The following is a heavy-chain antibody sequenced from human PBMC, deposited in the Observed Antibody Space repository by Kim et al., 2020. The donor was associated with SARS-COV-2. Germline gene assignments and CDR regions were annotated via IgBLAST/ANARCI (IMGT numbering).Heavy chain of an antibody. CDR3: AREVTGPIHY. CDR1: GGSFSIYT. D-gene: IGHD2-21*02. CDR2: IIPSLHIS. V-gene: IGHV1-69*04. Sequence: SVKVSCKASGGSFSIYTMSWVRQAPGQRLEWMGRIIPSLHISNYAQKFQDRLTISADESTNTAYMELSSLRFEDTAMYYCAREVTGPIHYWGQGTLVTVSS. J-gene: IGHJ4*02.